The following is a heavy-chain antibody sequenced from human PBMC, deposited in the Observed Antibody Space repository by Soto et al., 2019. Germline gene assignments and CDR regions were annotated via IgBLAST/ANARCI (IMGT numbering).Heavy chain of an antibody. CDR3: ARDGTIFGVVIYYYYGMDV. J-gene: IGHJ6*02. V-gene: IGHV1-18*04. D-gene: IGHD3-3*01. CDR2: ISAYNGNT. Sequence: ASVKVSCKASGYTFTSYGISWVRQAPGQGLEWMGWISAYNGNTNYAQKLQGRVTMTTDTSTSTAYMELRSLRSDDTAVYYCARDGTIFGVVIYYYYGMDVLGQRPTITASS. CDR1: GYTFTSYG.